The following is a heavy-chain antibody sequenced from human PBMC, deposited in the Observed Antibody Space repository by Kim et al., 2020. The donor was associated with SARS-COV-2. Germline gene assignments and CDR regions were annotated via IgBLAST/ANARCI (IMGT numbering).Heavy chain of an antibody. V-gene: IGHV4-30-4*01. CDR2: IYYTGSS. CDR3: ARGPPIGGGDCYSH. J-gene: IGHJ4*02. D-gene: IGHD2-21*02. CDR1: GGSISSGDYY. Sequence: SETLSLTCTVSGGSISSGDYYWGWIRQPPGKGLEWIGYIYYTGSSHYNPSLNSRVTISIDTSKNQFSLKLSSVTAAYTAVYYCARGPPIGGGDCYSHWGQGTLVTVSS.